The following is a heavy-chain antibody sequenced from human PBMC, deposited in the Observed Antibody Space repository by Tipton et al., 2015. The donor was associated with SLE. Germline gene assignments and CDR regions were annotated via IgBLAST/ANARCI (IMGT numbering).Heavy chain of an antibody. CDR3: ARDAYCSGGSCYGFDS. D-gene: IGHD2-15*01. Sequence: TLSLTCFVSGGSIGSRPYYWSWIRQPPGKGLEWIGHFSYSGSTHYNSSFKSRVTMSLDASKNQFSLTVSSVTAADTAVYHCARDAYCSGGSCYGFDSWGPGTLVAVSS. CDR1: GGSIGSRPYY. J-gene: IGHJ4*02. CDR2: FSYSGST. V-gene: IGHV4-61*01.